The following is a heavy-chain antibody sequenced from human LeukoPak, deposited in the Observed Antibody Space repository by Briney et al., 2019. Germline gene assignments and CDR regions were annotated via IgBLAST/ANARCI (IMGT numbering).Heavy chain of an antibody. J-gene: IGHJ4*02. Sequence: SGTLSLTCAVSGGSISSSNWWSWVRQPPGKGLEWIGEIYHSGSTNYNPSLKSRVTISVDTSKNQFSLKLSSVTAADTAVYYCARHRYGRAVASDYWGQGTLVTVSS. CDR1: GGSISSSNW. D-gene: IGHD6-19*01. V-gene: IGHV4-4*02. CDR2: IYHSGST. CDR3: ARHRYGRAVASDY.